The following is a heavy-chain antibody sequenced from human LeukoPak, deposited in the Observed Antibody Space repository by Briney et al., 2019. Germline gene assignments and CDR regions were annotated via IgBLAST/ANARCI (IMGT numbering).Heavy chain of an antibody. V-gene: IGHV3-21*01. D-gene: IGHD4-17*01. CDR2: ISSSSSYI. J-gene: IGHJ3*02. CDR3: ASTVTTVNAFDI. Sequence: GGSLRLSCAASGFTFDDYGMSWVRQAPGKGLEWVSSISSSSSYIYYADSVKGRFTISRDNAKNSLYLQMNSLRAEDTAVYYCASTVTTVNAFDIWGQGTMVTVSS. CDR1: GFTFDDYG.